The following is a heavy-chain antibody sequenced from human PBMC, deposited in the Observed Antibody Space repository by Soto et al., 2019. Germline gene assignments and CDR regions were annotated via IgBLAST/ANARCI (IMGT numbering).Heavy chain of an antibody. CDR1: GFTFSSSV. J-gene: IGHJ4*02. V-gene: IGHV3-23*01. CDR3: AKDPAY. CDR2: ITGSSANT. Sequence: PGGSLRLSCAASGFTFSSSVMNWVRQAPGKGPEWVSAITGSSANTYYADSVKGRFTISRDNSKNTLYLQMNTLRAEDTAIYYCAKDPAYWGQGTLVTVSS.